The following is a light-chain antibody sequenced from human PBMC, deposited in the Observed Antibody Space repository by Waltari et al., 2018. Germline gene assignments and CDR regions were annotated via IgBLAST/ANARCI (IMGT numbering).Light chain of an antibody. CDR3: HQFYNLPQT. J-gene: IGKJ2*01. CDR2: WAS. V-gene: IGKV4-1*01. Sequence: DIVMTQSPDSLAVSLGERATIKCKSSQTVFSNPHNRNFLAWYQQKAGQPPKLLLYWASVRDSGVPARFSGSGSGTNFTLTIDNVQAADVAVYYCHQFYNLPQTFGQGTRLEIK. CDR1: QTVFSNPHNRNF.